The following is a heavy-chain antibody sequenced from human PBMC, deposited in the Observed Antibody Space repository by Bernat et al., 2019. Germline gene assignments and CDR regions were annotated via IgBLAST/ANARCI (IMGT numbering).Heavy chain of an antibody. Sequence: EVQLVESGGGLVQPGGSLRLSYAASGFTFSTYWMHWVRQVSGKGLEWVSRISGDGSRTTYADSVKGRFTISRDNAKNTLSLQMNSLRAEDTAVYYCARDPDYGGYSYFESWGQGTLVTVSS. CDR1: GFTFSTYW. D-gene: IGHD4-23*01. CDR2: ISGDGSRT. V-gene: IGHV3-74*01. CDR3: ARDPDYGGYSYFES. J-gene: IGHJ4*02.